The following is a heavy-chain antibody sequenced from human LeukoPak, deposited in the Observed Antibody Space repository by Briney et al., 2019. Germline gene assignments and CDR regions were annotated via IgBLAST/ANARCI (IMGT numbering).Heavy chain of an antibody. CDR2: VYYSGST. CDR1: GGSITSSSYY. D-gene: IGHD3-16*01. J-gene: IGHJ4*02. V-gene: IGHV4-39*07. Sequence: PSETLSLTCTVSGGSITSSSYYWGWIRQPPGKGLEWIGSVYYSGSTYYNPSLKSRVTISVDTSKNQFSLKLSSVTAADTAVYYCARELRFSYFDYWGQGTLVTVSS. CDR3: ARELRFSYFDY.